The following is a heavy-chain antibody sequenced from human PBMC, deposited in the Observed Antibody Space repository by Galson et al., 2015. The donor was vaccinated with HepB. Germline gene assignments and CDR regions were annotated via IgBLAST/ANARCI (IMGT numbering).Heavy chain of an antibody. CDR1: GYTFTSYD. CDR3: ARGRRGFYGSGRHNWFDP. D-gene: IGHD3-10*01. Sequence: SVKVSCKASGYTFTSYDINWVRQATGQGLEWMGWMNPNSGNTGYAQKFQGRVTMTRNTSISTAYMELSSLRSEDTAVYYCARGRRGFYGSGRHNWFDPWGQGTLVTVSS. V-gene: IGHV1-8*01. CDR2: MNPNSGNT. J-gene: IGHJ5*02.